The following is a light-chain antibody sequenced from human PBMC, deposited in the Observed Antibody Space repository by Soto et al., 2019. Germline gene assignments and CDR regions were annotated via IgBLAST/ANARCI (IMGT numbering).Light chain of an antibody. V-gene: IGLV1-51*01. CDR2: DSS. CDR1: SSNIGNNY. Sequence: QSVLTQPPSVSAAPGQRVTISCSGSSSNIGNNYVSWYQQFPGTAPKLIIYDSSKRPSGIPDRFSGSKSGTSATLGIAGLQTGDEADYYCATWDTSLSGGVFGGGTQLTVL. J-gene: IGLJ3*02. CDR3: ATWDTSLSGGV.